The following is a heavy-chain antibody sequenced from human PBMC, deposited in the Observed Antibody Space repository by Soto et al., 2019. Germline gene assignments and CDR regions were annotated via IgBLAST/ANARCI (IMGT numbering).Heavy chain of an antibody. J-gene: IGHJ3*02. V-gene: IGHV1-69*12. Sequence: QVQLVQSGAEVKKPGSSVKVSCKASGGTFSKFPISWVRQAPGQGLEWMGGIFPIFGTANYAQKFQGRVTITADESTTTVYMELSSLRSEDTAVYYCAREYCIGISCDLAFDAFDIWGQGTMVTVSS. CDR2: IFPIFGTA. CDR1: GGTFSKFP. D-gene: IGHD2-2*01. CDR3: AREYCIGISCDLAFDAFDI.